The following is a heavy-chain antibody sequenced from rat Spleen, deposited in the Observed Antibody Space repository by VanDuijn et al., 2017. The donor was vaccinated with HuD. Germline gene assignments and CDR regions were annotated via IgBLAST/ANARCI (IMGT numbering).Heavy chain of an antibody. D-gene: IGHD1-12*02. Sequence: QVQLKESGPGLVQPSQTLSLTCTVSGFSLTSYHVSWVRQPPGKRLVWMGTLWAGGGTNYNSAVQSRLSISRDTSKSQVFLKMNSLQPEDTGTYYCARHIYYYDGNYFDYWGQGVMVTVSS. J-gene: IGHJ2*01. V-gene: IGHV2-72*01. CDR2: LWAGGGT. CDR1: GFSLTSYH. CDR3: ARHIYYYDGNYFDY.